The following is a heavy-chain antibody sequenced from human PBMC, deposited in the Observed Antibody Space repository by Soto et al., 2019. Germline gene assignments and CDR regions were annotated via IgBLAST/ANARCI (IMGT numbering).Heavy chain of an antibody. CDR3: ARVRKYQRLFSHYYTMDV. V-gene: IGHV1-69*13. D-gene: IGHD2-2*01. Sequence: ASVKVSCKASGGTFKSYSVSWVRQAPGQGLEWMGRIIPISGTTNYAQKFQGRVTVTADDSTSTAYMELTSLRSEDTAIYYCARVRKYQRLFSHYYTMDVWGQGTTVTVSS. CDR1: GGTFKSYS. CDR2: IIPISGTT. J-gene: IGHJ6*02.